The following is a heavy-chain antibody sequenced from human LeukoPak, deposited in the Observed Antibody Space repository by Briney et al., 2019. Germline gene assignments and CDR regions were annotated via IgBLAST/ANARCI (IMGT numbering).Heavy chain of an antibody. D-gene: IGHD5-24*01. CDR2: ISSGSSYI. J-gene: IGHJ3*01. Sequence: PGGSLRLSCAASGFSFSSYSMSWVRQAPGKGLEWVSSISSGSSYIYYADSVKGRFTISRDNAKNSLYLQMNSLRAEDTAVYYCASYRDGHKSAFDLWGQGTMVTVSS. CDR3: ASYRDGHKSAFDL. V-gene: IGHV3-21*01. CDR1: GFSFSSYS.